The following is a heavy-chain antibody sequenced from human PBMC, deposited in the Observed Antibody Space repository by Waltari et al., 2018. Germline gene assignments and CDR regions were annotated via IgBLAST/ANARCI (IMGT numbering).Heavy chain of an antibody. Sequence: EVQLVESGGGLVKPGGSLRLSCAASGFTFSSYSMYWVRQAPGKGLEWVSSISSTGSYTHYADSGKGRFTISRDNAKNSLYLQMNSLRAEDTAVYYCARGGWGFYLDDWGQGTLVTFSS. V-gene: IGHV3-21*01. CDR2: ISSTGSYT. CDR1: GFTFSSYS. J-gene: IGHJ4*02. CDR3: ARGGWGFYLDD. D-gene: IGHD7-27*01.